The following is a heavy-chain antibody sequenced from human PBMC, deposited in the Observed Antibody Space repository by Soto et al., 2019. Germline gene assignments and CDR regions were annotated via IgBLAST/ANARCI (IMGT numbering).Heavy chain of an antibody. CDR3: ARGTVTTSDYYYYYYMDV. D-gene: IGHD4-4*01. V-gene: IGHV1-2*04. Sequence: ASVNVSCKASGYTFTGYYMHWVRQAPGQGLEWMGWINPNSGGTNYAQKFQGWVTMTRDTSISTAYMELSRLRSDDTAVYYCARGTVTTSDYYYYYYMDVWGKGTTVTVSS. CDR2: INPNSGGT. CDR1: GYTFTGYY. J-gene: IGHJ6*03.